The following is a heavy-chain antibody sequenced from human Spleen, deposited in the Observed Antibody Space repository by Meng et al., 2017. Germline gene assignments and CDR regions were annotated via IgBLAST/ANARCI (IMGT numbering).Heavy chain of an antibody. D-gene: IGHD6-13*01. Sequence: SETLSLTCTVSGGSIRSYYWSWIRQPPGKGLEWIGNLYYSGSTNYNPSLKSRVTISVDMSKNQFSLTLSSVTAADTAMYYCAAGDSSSWYDYWGQGTLVTVSS. J-gene: IGHJ4*02. CDR1: GGSIRSYY. CDR2: LYYSGST. CDR3: AAGDSSSWYDY. V-gene: IGHV4-59*01.